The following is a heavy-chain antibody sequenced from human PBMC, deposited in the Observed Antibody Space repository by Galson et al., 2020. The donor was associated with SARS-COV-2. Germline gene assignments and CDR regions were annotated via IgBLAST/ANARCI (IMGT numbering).Heavy chain of an antibody. Sequence: GGSLRLSCAASGFTFSSYAMSWVRQAPGKGLEWVSAISGSGGSTYYADSVKGRFTISRDNSKNTLYLQMNSLRAEDTAVYYCAKAPAIGSSWYHYYYYGMDVWGQGTTVTVSS. D-gene: IGHD6-13*01. J-gene: IGHJ6*02. V-gene: IGHV3-23*01. CDR1: GFTFSSYA. CDR3: AKAPAIGSSWYHYYYYGMDV. CDR2: ISGSGGST.